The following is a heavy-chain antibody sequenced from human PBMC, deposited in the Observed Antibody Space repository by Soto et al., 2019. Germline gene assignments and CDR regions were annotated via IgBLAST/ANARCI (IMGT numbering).Heavy chain of an antibody. CDR3: ARKRLAVTGPFDY. CDR2: IYYTGST. V-gene: IGHV4-59*01. Sequence: SETLSLTCTVSGGSISSFYWSWIRQPPGKGLEWIGYIYYTGSTNYNPSLKSRVTISVDTSMNQVSLNLTSVTAADTAVYYCARKRLAVTGPFDYWGQGTLVTVSS. J-gene: IGHJ4*02. D-gene: IGHD6-19*01. CDR1: GGSISSFY.